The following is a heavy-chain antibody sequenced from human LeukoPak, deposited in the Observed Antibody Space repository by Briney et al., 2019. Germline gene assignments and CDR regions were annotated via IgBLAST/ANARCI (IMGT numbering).Heavy chain of an antibody. CDR3: ARLYSSGWPFDY. CDR1: GGSISSSIYY. V-gene: IGHV4-39*01. CDR2: IYYSGST. Sequence: SSETLSLTRTVSGGSISSSIYYWGWIRQPPRKGLEWIGSIYYSGSTYYNPSLKSRVTISVDTSKNQFSLKLSSVTAADTAVYYCARLYSSGWPFDYWGQGTLVTVSS. J-gene: IGHJ4*02. D-gene: IGHD6-19*01.